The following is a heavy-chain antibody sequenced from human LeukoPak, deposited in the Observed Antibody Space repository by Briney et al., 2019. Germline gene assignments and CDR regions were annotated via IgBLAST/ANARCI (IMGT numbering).Heavy chain of an antibody. CDR3: ARVLRGYIYGSDY. CDR1: GSTFSNYG. D-gene: IGHD5-18*01. J-gene: IGHJ4*02. V-gene: IGHV3-48*01. CDR2: ISSGSSTR. Sequence: PGGSLRLSCAASGSTFSNYGMNWVRQAPGKGVEWISYISSGSSTRYYADSVKGRFTISRDNDKNSLYLQTNSLRAEDTAVYYCARVLRGYIYGSDYWGQGTPVTVSS.